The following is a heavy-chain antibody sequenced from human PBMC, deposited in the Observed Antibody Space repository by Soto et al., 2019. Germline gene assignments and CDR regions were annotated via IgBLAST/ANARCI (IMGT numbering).Heavy chain of an antibody. D-gene: IGHD3-10*01. V-gene: IGHV4-34*01. CDR3: ARYHYYGSGSLNYYYYMDV. J-gene: IGHJ6*03. Sequence: ASETLSLTCAVYGGSFSGYYWSWIRQPPGKGLEWIGEINHSGSTNYNPSLKSRVTISVDTSKNQFSLKLSSVTAADTAVYYCARYHYYGSGSLNYYYYMDVWGKGTTVTVSS. CDR2: INHSGST. CDR1: GGSFSGYY.